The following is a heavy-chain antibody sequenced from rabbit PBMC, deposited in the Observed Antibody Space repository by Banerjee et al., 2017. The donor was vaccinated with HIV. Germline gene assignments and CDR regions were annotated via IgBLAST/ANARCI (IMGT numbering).Heavy chain of an antibody. Sequence: QEQLVESGGGLVVPGASLTLTCTASRFSFSHNYFGGWVRQPPGKGLEWIACIDADSGTYYASWAKGRFTISKTSSTTVTLQMTSLTAADTATYFCARDLAGVIGWNFNLWGPGTLVTVS. CDR3: ARDLAGVIGWNFNL. D-gene: IGHD4-1*01. V-gene: IGHV1S45*01. CDR2: IDADSGT. CDR1: RFSFSHNYF. J-gene: IGHJ4*01.